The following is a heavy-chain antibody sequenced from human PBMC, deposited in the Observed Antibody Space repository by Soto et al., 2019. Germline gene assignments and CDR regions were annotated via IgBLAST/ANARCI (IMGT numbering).Heavy chain of an antibody. J-gene: IGHJ3*01. D-gene: IGHD1-20*01. CDR2: IYYNGDT. CDR1: GGSVSSGNDF. Sequence: QLQLQESGPGLVKPAETLSLKCAVSGGSVSSGNDFWGWIRQPPGKGLEWIGNIYYNGDTYYSPSLKSRVTMSVDTAQNQFSLRLTSVTAADTAVYSCARRLIDNWNQAHAFDFWGQGTLVTVSS. CDR3: ARRLIDNWNQAHAFDF. V-gene: IGHV4-39*01.